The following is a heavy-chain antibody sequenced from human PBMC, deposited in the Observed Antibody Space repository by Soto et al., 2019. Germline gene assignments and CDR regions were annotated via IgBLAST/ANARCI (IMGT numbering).Heavy chain of an antibody. CDR2: INPSGGST. J-gene: IGHJ4*02. CDR3: ARDPGGDCYHD. CDR1: GYTFTSYY. D-gene: IGHD2-21*02. V-gene: IGHV1-46*03. Sequence: QVQLVQSGAEVKKPGASVKVSCKASGYTFTSYYMHWVRQAPGQGLEWMGIINPSGGSTSYAQKCPGRVTMTRDTSTSTVYMELSSLRSEDTAVYYCARDPGGDCYHDWGQGTLVTVSS.